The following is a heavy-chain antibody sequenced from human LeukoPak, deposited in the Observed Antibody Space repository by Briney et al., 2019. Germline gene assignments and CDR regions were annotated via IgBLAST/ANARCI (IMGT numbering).Heavy chain of an antibody. V-gene: IGHV4-59*01. CDR2: IYYSGST. CDR3: ARASSGLDY. D-gene: IGHD6-19*01. J-gene: IGHJ4*02. Sequence: SETLSLTCTVSGGSINSYYWSWIRQPPGKGLEWIGYIYYSGSTNYNPSLKSRVTISVDTSKNQFSLKLSSVTAADTAVYYCARASSGLDYWGQGTLVTVSS. CDR1: GGSINSYY.